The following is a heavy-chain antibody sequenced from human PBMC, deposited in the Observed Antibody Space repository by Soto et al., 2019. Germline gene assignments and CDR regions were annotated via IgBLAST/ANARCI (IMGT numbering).Heavy chain of an antibody. CDR3: AKDQYYDSSGYLETYFDY. D-gene: IGHD3-22*01. CDR2: ISGSGGST. V-gene: IGHV3-23*01. CDR1: GFTFSSYA. J-gene: IGHJ4*02. Sequence: VQLLESGGGLVQPGGSLRLSCAASGFTFSSYAMSWVRQAPGKGLEWVSAISGSGGSTYYADSVKGRFTISRDNSKNTLYLQMNSLRAEDTAVYYCAKDQYYDSSGYLETYFDYWGQGTLVTVSS.